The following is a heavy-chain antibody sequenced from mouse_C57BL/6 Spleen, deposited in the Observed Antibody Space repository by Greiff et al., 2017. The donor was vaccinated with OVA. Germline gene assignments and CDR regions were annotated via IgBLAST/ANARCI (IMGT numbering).Heavy chain of an antibody. V-gene: IGHV5-4*01. J-gene: IGHJ4*01. CDR2: ISDGGSYT. CDR1: GFTFSSYA. Sequence: EVKLVESGGGLVKPGGSLKLSCAASGFTFSSYAMSWVRQTPEKRLEWVATISDGGSYTYYPDNVKGRFTISRDNAKNNLYLQMSHLKSEDTAMYYCARDKGRRGYYAMDYWGQGTSVTVSS. CDR3: ARDKGRRGYYAMDY.